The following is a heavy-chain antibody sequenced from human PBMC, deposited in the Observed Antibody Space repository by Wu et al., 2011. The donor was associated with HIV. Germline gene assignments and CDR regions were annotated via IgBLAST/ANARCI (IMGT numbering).Heavy chain of an antibody. V-gene: IGHV3-30*19. D-gene: IGHD2-15*01. Sequence: GFTFSNYWMYWVARRPGKGLEWVAVISYDGSNKYYADSVKGRFTISRDNSKNTLYLQMNSLRAEDTAVYYCTRRHGIYCSGGSCYGPPNYWGQGTLVTVSS. CDR3: TRRHGIYCSGGSCYGPPNY. CDR1: GFTFSNYW. J-gene: IGHJ4*02. CDR2: ISYDGSNK.